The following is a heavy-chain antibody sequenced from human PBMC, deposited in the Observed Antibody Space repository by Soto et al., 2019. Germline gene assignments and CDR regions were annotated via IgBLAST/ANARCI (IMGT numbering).Heavy chain of an antibody. CDR2: ISAYNGNT. J-gene: IGHJ5*02. CDR1: GYTFTSYG. Sequence: ASVKVSCKASGYTFTSYGISWVRQAPGQGLEWMGWISAYNGNTNYAQKLQGRVTMTTDTSTSTAYMELRSLRSDDTAVYYCARDQEYGEQQLVIGFDPWGQGTLVTVSS. D-gene: IGHD6-13*01. V-gene: IGHV1-18*01. CDR3: ARDQEYGEQQLVIGFDP.